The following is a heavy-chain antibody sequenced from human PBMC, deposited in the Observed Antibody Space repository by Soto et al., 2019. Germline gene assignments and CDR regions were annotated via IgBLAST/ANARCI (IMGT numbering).Heavy chain of an antibody. J-gene: IGHJ6*02. Sequence: GGSLRLSCAASGFTFSSYEMNWVRQAPGKGLEWVSYISSRGSTIYYADSVKGRFTISRDNAKNSLYLQMNSLRAEDTAVYYCARDLGDFWSGFYGMDVWGQGTTVTVSS. D-gene: IGHD3-3*01. CDR3: ARDLGDFWSGFYGMDV. V-gene: IGHV3-48*03. CDR2: ISSRGSTI. CDR1: GFTFSSYE.